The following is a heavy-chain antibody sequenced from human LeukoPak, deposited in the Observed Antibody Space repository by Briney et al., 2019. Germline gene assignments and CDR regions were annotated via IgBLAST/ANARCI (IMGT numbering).Heavy chain of an antibody. Sequence: GASVKVSCKASGYTFTDHSITWVRQVPGQGLEWMGFISAYNGNLKYAQKLQGRVTMNTDSSTNTAYMELRGLSPDDTAVYYCARALGSGYCRGTICYVPNWLDPWGPGTLVTVSS. CDR1: GYTFTDHS. D-gene: IGHD2-2*01. CDR2: ISAYNGNL. CDR3: ARALGSGYCRGTICYVPNWLDP. V-gene: IGHV1-18*01. J-gene: IGHJ5*02.